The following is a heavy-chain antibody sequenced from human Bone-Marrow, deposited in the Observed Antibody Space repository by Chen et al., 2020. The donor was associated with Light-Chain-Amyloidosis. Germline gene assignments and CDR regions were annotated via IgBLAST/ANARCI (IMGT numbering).Heavy chain of an antibody. V-gene: IGHV5-51*01. D-gene: IGHD5-12*01. Sequence: EVQLEQSGPEVKKPGEALKISCKGSGYTFPNYWIGWVRQMPGKGLEWMGVIYPDDSDARYSPSFAGQVTLSPDKSIATAYLQWRSLKASDTAMYYCARRRDGYNFDYWGQGTLVTVSS. J-gene: IGHJ4*02. CDR1: GYTFPNYW. CDR2: IYPDDSDA. CDR3: ARRRDGYNFDY.